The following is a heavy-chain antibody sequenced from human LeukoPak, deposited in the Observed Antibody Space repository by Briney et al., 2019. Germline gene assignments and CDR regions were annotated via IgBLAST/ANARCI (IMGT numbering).Heavy chain of an antibody. D-gene: IGHD5-12*01. Sequence: GGSLRLSCAASGLTVSRNYMTWVRQAPGKGLEWFSIIYSGGTTYYADSVKGRFTISRDISKNTVYLQMNSLRVEDTAVYYCAREGSGYADAFDIWGQGTMVTVSS. CDR1: GLTVSRNY. V-gene: IGHV3-53*01. CDR2: IYSGGTT. J-gene: IGHJ3*02. CDR3: AREGSGYADAFDI.